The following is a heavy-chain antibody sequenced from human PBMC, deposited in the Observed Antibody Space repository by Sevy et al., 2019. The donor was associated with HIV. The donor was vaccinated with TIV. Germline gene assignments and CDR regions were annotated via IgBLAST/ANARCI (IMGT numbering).Heavy chain of an antibody. J-gene: IGHJ3*02. Sequence: GESLKISCKGSGYSFTSYWIGWVRQMPGKGLEWMGIIYPGDSDTRYSPSFQGQVTISADKSIGTAYLQWSGLKASDTAMYYCARRIAVAGHDAFDIWGQGTMVTVSS. CDR2: IYPGDSDT. D-gene: IGHD6-19*01. V-gene: IGHV5-51*01. CDR1: GYSFTSYW. CDR3: ARRIAVAGHDAFDI.